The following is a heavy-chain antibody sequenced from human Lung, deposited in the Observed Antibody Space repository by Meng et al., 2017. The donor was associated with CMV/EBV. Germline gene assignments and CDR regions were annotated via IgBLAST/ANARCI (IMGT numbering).Heavy chain of an antibody. Sequence: SCAPSGFTFSSYSMNWVRQAPGKGLEWVSSISSSSSYIYYADSVKGRFTISRDNAKNSLYLQMNSLRAEDTAVYYCARDHRTSIAAAGTVDYWGQGTLVTVSS. CDR2: ISSSSSYI. CDR3: ARDHRTSIAAAGTVDY. V-gene: IGHV3-21*01. CDR1: GFTFSSYS. D-gene: IGHD6-13*01. J-gene: IGHJ4*02.